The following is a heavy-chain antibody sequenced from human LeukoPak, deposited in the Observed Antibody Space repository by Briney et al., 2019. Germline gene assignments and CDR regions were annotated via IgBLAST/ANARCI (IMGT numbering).Heavy chain of an antibody. CDR3: ARQNTYYFDY. CDR1: GFPFDDYA. D-gene: IGHD1/OR15-1a*01. Sequence: PGGSLRLSCAASGFPFDDYAMHWVRQAPGKGLEWVSGISWNSGSIGYADSVKGRFTISRDNSKNTLYLQMNSLRAEDTAVYYCARQNTYYFDYWGQGTLVTVSS. CDR2: ISWNSGSI. V-gene: IGHV3-9*01. J-gene: IGHJ4*02.